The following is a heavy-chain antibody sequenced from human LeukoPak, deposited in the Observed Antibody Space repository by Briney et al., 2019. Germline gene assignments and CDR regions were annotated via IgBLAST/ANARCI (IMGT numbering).Heavy chain of an antibody. V-gene: IGHV3-7*01. J-gene: IGHJ4*02. CDR3: ARDQSIHPYPEVILDF. D-gene: IGHD3-10*01. Sequence: GGSLRLSCAASGFMFSNHWMTWVRQAPGKGLEGVADIKQDGSETYYMDYVKGRFTISRDNATNSLHLQMDSLRDEDTAVYYCARDQSIHPYPEVILDFWGQGALVTVSS. CDR2: IKQDGSET. CDR1: GFMFSNHW.